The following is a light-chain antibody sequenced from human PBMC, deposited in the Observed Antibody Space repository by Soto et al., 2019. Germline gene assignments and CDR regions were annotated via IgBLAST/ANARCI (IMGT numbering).Light chain of an antibody. V-gene: IGLV1-44*01. CDR2: NNN. CDR1: TSSIGRNP. J-gene: IGLJ2*01. CDR3: AAWDGGLNGPV. Sequence: QSVLTQPPSASGTPGQGVTISCSGTTSSIGRNPVNWYQQLPGTAPKLLIYNNNQRPSGVPDRFSGSKSGTSASLVISGLPSEHAAEYYCAAWDGGLNGPVFGGGTKLTVL.